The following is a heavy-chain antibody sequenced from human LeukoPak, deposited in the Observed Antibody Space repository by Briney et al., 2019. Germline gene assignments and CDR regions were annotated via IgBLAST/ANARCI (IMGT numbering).Heavy chain of an antibody. CDR2: VNSDGSTT. CDR3: ARDHIAVAGINWFDP. J-gene: IGHJ5*02. D-gene: IGHD6-19*01. V-gene: IGHV3-74*01. Sequence: GGSLRLSCAASGFPVSNYWMHWVRQAPGKGLVWVSRVNSDGSTTNYADSVKGRFTISRDNAKNTLYLQMNSLRAEDTAVYYCARDHIAVAGINWFDPWGQGTLVTVSS. CDR1: GFPVSNYW.